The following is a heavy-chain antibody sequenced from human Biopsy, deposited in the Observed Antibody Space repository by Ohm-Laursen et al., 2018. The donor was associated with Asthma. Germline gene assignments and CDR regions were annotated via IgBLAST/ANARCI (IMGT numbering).Heavy chain of an antibody. Sequence: SLRLSCSASRFTFDDYAMHWVRQAPGKGLEWVSGVSWNSGSIDCADSVKGRFTISRDNAKNSLYLQMNSLRGADTALYYCVKDIRLQLWGFDSWGQGTLVAVSS. D-gene: IGHD6-13*01. CDR1: RFTFDDYA. J-gene: IGHJ4*02. CDR2: VSWNSGSI. V-gene: IGHV3-9*01. CDR3: VKDIRLQLWGFDS.